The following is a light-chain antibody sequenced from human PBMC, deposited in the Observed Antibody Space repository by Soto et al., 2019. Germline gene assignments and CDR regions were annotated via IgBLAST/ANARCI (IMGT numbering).Light chain of an antibody. CDR3: CSYAGGPEV. V-gene: IGLV2-11*01. J-gene: IGLJ1*01. Sequence: QSALTQPRSVSGSPGQSVTNSCTGTSSDVGGYKYVSWYQQKPGKAPKLIIYGVSRWPSGVPNRFSGSKSGNRASLTISGLQAEDEGDYYCCSYAGGPEVFGTGTKLTVL. CDR2: GVS. CDR1: SSDVGGYKY.